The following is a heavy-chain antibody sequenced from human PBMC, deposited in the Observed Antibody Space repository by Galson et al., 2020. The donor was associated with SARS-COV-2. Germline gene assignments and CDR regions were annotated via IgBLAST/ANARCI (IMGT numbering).Heavy chain of an antibody. D-gene: IGHD2-2*01. CDR1: GYTFTSYG. J-gene: IGHJ4*02. CDR3: ARDSAYCSSTSCYVSSYFDY. V-gene: IGHV1-18*01. CDR2: ICAYNGNT. Sequence: ASVKVSCKASGYTFTSYGISWVRQAPGQGLEWMGWICAYNGNTNYAQKLQGRVTMTTDTSTSTAYMELRSLRSDDTAVYYCARDSAYCSSTSCYVSSYFDYWGQGTLVTVSS.